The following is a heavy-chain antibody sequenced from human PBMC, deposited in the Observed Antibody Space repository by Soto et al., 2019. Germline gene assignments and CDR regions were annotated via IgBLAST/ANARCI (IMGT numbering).Heavy chain of an antibody. CDR3: ARVVYYDSSGYYLFDP. J-gene: IGHJ5*02. CDR2: ISSSGSTI. CDR1: GFTFSDYY. D-gene: IGHD3-22*01. Sequence: GGSLRLSCAASGFTFSDYYMSWIRQAPGKGLEWVSYISSSGSTIYYADSVKGRFTISRDNAKNSLYLQMNSLRAEDTAVYYCARVVYYDSSGYYLFDPCAQGTLVTVSS. V-gene: IGHV3-11*01.